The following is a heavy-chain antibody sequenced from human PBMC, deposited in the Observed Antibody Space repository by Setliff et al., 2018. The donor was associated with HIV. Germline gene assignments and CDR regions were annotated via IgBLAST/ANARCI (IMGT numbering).Heavy chain of an antibody. CDR2: ISYDGRNE. V-gene: IGHV3-30*18. J-gene: IGHJ4*02. CDR3: AKDRSEITIFGVIISH. D-gene: IGHD3-3*01. Sequence: PGGSLRLSCAASEFTFSSYSMHWVRQAPGKGLEWVAVISYDGRNEYYADSVKGRFTISRDNSKNTLYLQMNSLRAEDTAVYYCAKDRSEITIFGVIISHWGQGSLVTVSS. CDR1: EFTFSSYS.